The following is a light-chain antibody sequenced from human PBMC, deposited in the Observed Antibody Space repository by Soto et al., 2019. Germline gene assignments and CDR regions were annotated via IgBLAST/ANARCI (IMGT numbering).Light chain of an antibody. Sequence: EIVMTQSPATLSVSPGERATLSCRASQSVSSNLAWYQQKPGQAPRLLIFGASTRAPGSPARVSGSGSGTEFTLTISSLQSEDFAVYYCQQYINWPRTFGQGTKVEIK. CDR2: GAS. CDR3: QQYINWPRT. J-gene: IGKJ1*01. V-gene: IGKV3-15*01. CDR1: QSVSSN.